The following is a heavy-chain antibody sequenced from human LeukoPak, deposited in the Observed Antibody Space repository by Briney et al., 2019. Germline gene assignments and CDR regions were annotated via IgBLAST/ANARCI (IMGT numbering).Heavy chain of an antibody. Sequence: GGSLRLSCAASGFTFSSYWMSWVRQAPGKGLEWVSYISSTIYYADSVKGRFTISRDNAKSSLYLQMNSLRAEDTAVYYCARMVRGGEYYFDYWGQGTLVTVSS. CDR1: GFTFSSYW. V-gene: IGHV3-48*04. D-gene: IGHD3-10*01. CDR2: ISSTI. CDR3: ARMVRGGEYYFDY. J-gene: IGHJ4*02.